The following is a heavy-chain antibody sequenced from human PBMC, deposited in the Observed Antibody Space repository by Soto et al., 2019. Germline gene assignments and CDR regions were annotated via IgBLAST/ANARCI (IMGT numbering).Heavy chain of an antibody. D-gene: IGHD2-2*02. CDR1: GGSISSGDFY. Sequence: QVQLQESGPGLVQPSQTLSLTCTVSGGSISSGDFYWSWIRQPPGKGLEWIGYIYYSGSTYYNPSLKSRVTISVDTSKNQFSLKLSSVTAADTAVYYCARGRSVAYNFDFWGQGTLVTVSS. CDR3: ARGRSVAYNFDF. CDR2: IYYSGST. J-gene: IGHJ4*02. V-gene: IGHV4-30-4*01.